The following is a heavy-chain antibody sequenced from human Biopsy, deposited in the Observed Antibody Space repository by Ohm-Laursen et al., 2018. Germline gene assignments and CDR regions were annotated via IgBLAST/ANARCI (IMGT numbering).Heavy chain of an antibody. D-gene: IGHD2/OR15-2a*01. CDR1: GGSAGDYF. CDR3: AAFPFSGGPAFDI. V-gene: IGHV4-59*02. J-gene: IGHJ3*02. CDR2: TYYRGTS. Sequence: SETLSLTCSVSGGSAGDYFLSWIRLVPGKRPEWIGYTYYRGTSENNPSLRSRVTTSVDISRNQFFLNMKSVTGADTAVYYCAAFPFSGGPAFDIWGQGTTVIVSS.